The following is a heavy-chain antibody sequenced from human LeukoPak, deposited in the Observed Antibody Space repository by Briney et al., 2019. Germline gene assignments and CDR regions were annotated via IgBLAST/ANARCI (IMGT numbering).Heavy chain of an antibody. Sequence: SQTLSLTCAISGDTVSSNTAAWIWIRQSPSRGLECLGRTYYRSKWHTEYAVSVKSRMTINADTSKNQFSLQLNSVTPEDTAVYYCARDRGASGWLDYWDQGALVTVSS. CDR2: TYYRSKWHT. V-gene: IGHV6-1*01. CDR1: GDTVSSNTAA. D-gene: IGHD6-19*01. CDR3: ARDRGASGWLDY. J-gene: IGHJ4*02.